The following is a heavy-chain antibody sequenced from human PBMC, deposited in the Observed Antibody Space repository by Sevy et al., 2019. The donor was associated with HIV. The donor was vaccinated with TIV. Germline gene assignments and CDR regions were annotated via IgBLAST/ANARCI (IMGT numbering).Heavy chain of an antibody. CDR3: ARGARGYSGYDSYYFDY. Sequence: SVKVSCKASGGTFSSYAISWVRQAPGQGLEWMGGIIPIFGTANYAQKFQGRVTITADESTSTAYMERSSLRSEDTAVYYCARGARGYSGYDSYYFDYWGQGTLVTVSS. J-gene: IGHJ4*02. V-gene: IGHV1-69*13. CDR1: GGTFSSYA. D-gene: IGHD5-12*01. CDR2: IIPIFGTA.